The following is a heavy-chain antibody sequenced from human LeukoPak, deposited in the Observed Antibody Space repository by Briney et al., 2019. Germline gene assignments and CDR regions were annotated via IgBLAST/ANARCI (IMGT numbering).Heavy chain of an antibody. CDR2: ISGNSGSI. J-gene: IGHJ4*02. CDR1: GFTSSSYS. D-gene: IGHD2-15*01. Sequence: PGGSLRLSCAASGFTSSSYSMNWVRQAPGKGLEWVSYISGNSGSIYEADSVKGRFTISRDNSKNTLYLQMNSLRAEDTAVYYCAREVGYCSGGICYPYYFDYWGQGTLVTVSS. CDR3: AREVGYCSGGICYPYYFDY. V-gene: IGHV3-48*01.